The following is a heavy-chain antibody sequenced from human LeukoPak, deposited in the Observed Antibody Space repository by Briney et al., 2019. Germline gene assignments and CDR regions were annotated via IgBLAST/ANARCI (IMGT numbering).Heavy chain of an antibody. V-gene: IGHV4-4*07. J-gene: IGHJ4*02. Sequence: SETLSLTCTVSGGSISSYYWSWIRQPAGKGLEYIGRMYSSGSTNYNPSLKSRVTMSVDTSENQFSLKLSSVTAADTAMYYCAGSRYCSGGTCYATFDYWGQGTLVSVSS. D-gene: IGHD2-15*01. CDR2: MYSSGST. CDR3: AGSRYCSGGTCYATFDY. CDR1: GGSISSYY.